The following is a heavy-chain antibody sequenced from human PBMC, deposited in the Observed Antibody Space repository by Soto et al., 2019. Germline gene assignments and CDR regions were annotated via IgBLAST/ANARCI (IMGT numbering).Heavy chain of an antibody. V-gene: IGHV3-30*18. D-gene: IGHD6-19*01. CDR2: ISYDGSNK. CDR3: AKDLGGGYSSGGGLDY. Sequence: QVQLVESGGGVVQPGRSLRLSCAASGFTFSSYGMHWVRQAPGKGLEWVAVISYDGSNKYYADSVKGRFTISRDNSKNTLDLQMNSLRAEDTAVYYCAKDLGGGYSSGGGLDYWGQGTLVTVSS. CDR1: GFTFSSYG. J-gene: IGHJ4*02.